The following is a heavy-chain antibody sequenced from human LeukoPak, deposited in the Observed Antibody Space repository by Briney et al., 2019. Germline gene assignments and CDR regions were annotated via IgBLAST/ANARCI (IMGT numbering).Heavy chain of an antibody. CDR1: GDSVSSNSAA. J-gene: IGHJ4*02. D-gene: IGHD6-19*01. Sequence: SQTLSLTCAISGDSVSSNSAAWNWIRQSPSRGLEWLGRTYYRSKWYNDYAISVTSRITINPDTSKNQFFLHFYAVTPEDAAVYYCARESQGHISDWFNGYLHHWGQGTPVTVSS. V-gene: IGHV6-1*01. CDR3: ARESQGHISDWFNGYLHH. CDR2: TYYRSKWYN.